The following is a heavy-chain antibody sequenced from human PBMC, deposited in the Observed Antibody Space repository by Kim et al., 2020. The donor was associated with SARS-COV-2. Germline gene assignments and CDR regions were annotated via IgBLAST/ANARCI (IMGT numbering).Heavy chain of an antibody. CDR3: ARVLSLVRRYYYYGMDV. V-gene: IGHV4-34*01. J-gene: IGHJ6*02. Sequence: SETLSLTCAVYGGSFSGYYWSWIRQPPGKGLEWIGEINHSGSTNYNPSLKSRVTISVDTSKNQFSLKLSSVTAADTAVYYCARVLSLVRRYYYYGMDVWGQGTTVTVSS. CDR1: GGSFSGYY. D-gene: IGHD3-10*01. CDR2: INHSGST.